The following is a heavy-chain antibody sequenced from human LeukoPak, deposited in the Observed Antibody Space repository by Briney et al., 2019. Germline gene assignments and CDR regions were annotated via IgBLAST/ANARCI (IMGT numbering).Heavy chain of an antibody. CDR3: AWGYNYGYDY. D-gene: IGHD5-18*01. CDR1: GGSFSGYF. CDR2: INHSGST. Sequence: PSETLSLTCAVYGGSFSGYFWSWIRQPPGKGLEWIGEINHSGSTNYNPSLKSRLTISVDTSKNQFSLKLSSVTAADTAVYYCAWGYNYGYDYWGQGTLVTVSS. V-gene: IGHV4-34*01. J-gene: IGHJ4*02.